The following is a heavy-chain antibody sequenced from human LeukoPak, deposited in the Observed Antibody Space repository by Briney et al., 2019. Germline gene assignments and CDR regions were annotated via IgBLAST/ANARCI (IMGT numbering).Heavy chain of an antibody. J-gene: IGHJ6*03. CDR2: IYYSGST. Sequence: PSETLSLNCTASAGSISSYTWNWIRQPPGKGLEWLEYIYYSGSTNYNASLKSRVTISVDTGKDQFSLKLSSVTAADTAVYYCARTTPPWDIVVVPAAAYYMDVWGKGTTVTVSS. D-gene: IGHD2-2*01. CDR1: AGSISSYT. CDR3: ARTTPPWDIVVVPAAAYYMDV. V-gene: IGHV4-59*01.